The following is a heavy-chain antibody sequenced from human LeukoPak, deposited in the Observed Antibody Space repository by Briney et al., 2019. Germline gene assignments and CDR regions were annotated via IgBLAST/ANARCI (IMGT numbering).Heavy chain of an antibody. CDR1: GFTFSSYS. Sequence: NPGGSLRLSCAASGFTFSSYSMNWVRQAPGKGLEWVSSISSSSSYIYYADSVKGRFPISRDNAKNSLYLQMNSLRAEDTAVYYCARSSPHCSSTSCYNDAFDIWGQGTMVTVSS. D-gene: IGHD2-2*02. CDR3: ARSSPHCSSTSCYNDAFDI. V-gene: IGHV3-21*01. CDR2: ISSSSSYI. J-gene: IGHJ3*02.